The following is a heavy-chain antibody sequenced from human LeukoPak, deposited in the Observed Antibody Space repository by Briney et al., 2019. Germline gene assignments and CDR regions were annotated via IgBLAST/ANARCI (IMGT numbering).Heavy chain of an antibody. CDR3: ARVRSGYSSSWYVVFDY. CDR1: GFTFSSYW. V-gene: IGHV3-7*01. Sequence: GSLRLSCAASGFTFSSYWMSWVRQAPGKGLEWVANIKQDGSEKYYVDSVKGRFTISRDNAKNSLYLQMNSLRAEDTAVYYCARVRSGYSSSWYVVFDYWGQGTLVTVSS. J-gene: IGHJ4*02. D-gene: IGHD6-13*01. CDR2: IKQDGSEK.